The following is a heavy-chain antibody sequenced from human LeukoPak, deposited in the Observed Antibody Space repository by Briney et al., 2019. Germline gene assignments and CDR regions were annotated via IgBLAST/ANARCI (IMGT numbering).Heavy chain of an antibody. V-gene: IGHV3-21*04. CDR1: GFTFSSYS. J-gene: IGHJ4*02. Sequence: PGGSLRLSCAASGFTFSSYSMNWVRQAPGKGLEWVSSISSSSSYIYYADSVKGRFTISRDNAKNSLYLQMNGLRAEDTAVYYCATGDIVVVVAASGFDYWGQGTLVTVSS. CDR2: ISSSSSYI. D-gene: IGHD2-15*01. CDR3: ATGDIVVVVAASGFDY.